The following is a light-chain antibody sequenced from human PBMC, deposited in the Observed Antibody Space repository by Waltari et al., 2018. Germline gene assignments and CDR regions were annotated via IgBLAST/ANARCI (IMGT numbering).Light chain of an antibody. V-gene: IGLV2-14*01. J-gene: IGLJ2*01. CDR3: SSYTSSTTSVI. Sequence: QSALTQPASVSGSPGQSITISCTGTSSDIGGYNYVSWYQQHPGKAPKLLIYEVNNRPSGASNRFSGFKSANTASLTISGLQPEDEANYYCSSYTSSTTSVIFGGGTKLTVL. CDR2: EVN. CDR1: SSDIGGYNY.